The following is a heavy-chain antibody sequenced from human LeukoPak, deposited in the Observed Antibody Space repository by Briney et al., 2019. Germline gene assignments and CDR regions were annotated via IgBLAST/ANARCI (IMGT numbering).Heavy chain of an antibody. Sequence: ASVKVSCKASGYTFTSYDINWVRQATGQGLEWMGWMYPNSGNTGYAQKFQGRVTMTRNTSISTAYMELSSLRSEDTAVYYCARARARIAAAGTNWFDPWGQGTLVTVSS. CDR3: ARARARIAAAGTNWFDP. D-gene: IGHD6-13*01. J-gene: IGHJ5*02. CDR2: MYPNSGNT. CDR1: GYTFTSYD. V-gene: IGHV1-8*01.